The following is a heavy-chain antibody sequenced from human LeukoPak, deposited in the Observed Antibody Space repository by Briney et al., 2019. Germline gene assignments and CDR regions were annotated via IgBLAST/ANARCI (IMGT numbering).Heavy chain of an antibody. CDR1: GGSISNYY. D-gene: IGHD4-23*01. J-gene: IGHJ4*02. CDR2: IYYTGST. CDR3: ARDGGNGRFDY. V-gene: IGHV4-59*01. Sequence: PSETLSLTCTVSGGSISNYYWSWIRQPPGKALEWIGYIYYTGSTNYNPSLKSRVTISVDTSKNQFSPKLSSVTAADTAVYYCARDGGNGRFDYWGQGTLVTVSS.